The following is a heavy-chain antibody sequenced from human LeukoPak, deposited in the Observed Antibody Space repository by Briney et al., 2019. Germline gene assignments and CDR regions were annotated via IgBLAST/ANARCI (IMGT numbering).Heavy chain of an antibody. CDR3: ARAMGDGYNSPDAFDI. D-gene: IGHD5-24*01. V-gene: IGHV3-7*01. J-gene: IGHJ3*02. Sequence: GGSLRLSCAASGFTFSGYWMSWVRQAPGKGLEWVANIKQDGSEKYYVDSVKGRFTISRDNAKNSLYLQMNSLRAEDTAVYYCARAMGDGYNSPDAFDIWGQGTMVTVSS. CDR1: GFTFSGYW. CDR2: IKQDGSEK.